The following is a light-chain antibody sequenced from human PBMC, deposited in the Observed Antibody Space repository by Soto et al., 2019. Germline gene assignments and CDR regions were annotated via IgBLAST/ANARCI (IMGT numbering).Light chain of an antibody. V-gene: IGLV2-14*01. CDR2: EVS. Sequence: QSALTQPASVSGSPGQSITISCTGTRSDVGGYNYVLWYQLYPGKAPKLMIYEVSNRPSGVSNRFSGSKSGNTASLTISGLQAEDEADYYCSSYTSISSVVFGGGTKLTVL. CDR3: SSYTSISSVV. CDR1: RSDVGGYNY. J-gene: IGLJ3*02.